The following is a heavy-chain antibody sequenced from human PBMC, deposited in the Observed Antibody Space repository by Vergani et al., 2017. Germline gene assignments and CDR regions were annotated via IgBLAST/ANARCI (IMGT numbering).Heavy chain of an antibody. CDR2: IYYSGST. J-gene: IGHJ4*02. CDR1: GGSISSSSYY. V-gene: IGHV4-39*01. CDR3: ARLDILTGYYGGDY. D-gene: IGHD3-9*01. Sequence: QLQLQESGPGLVKPSETLSLTCTVSGGSISSSSYYWGWIRQPPGKGLEWVGSIYYSGSTYYNPSLKSRVTISVDTSKNQFSLKRSSLTAADTAVYYCARLDILTGYYGGDYWGQGTLVTVSS.